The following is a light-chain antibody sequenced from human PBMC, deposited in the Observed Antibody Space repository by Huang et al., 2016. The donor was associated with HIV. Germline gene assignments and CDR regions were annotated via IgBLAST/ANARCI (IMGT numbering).Light chain of an antibody. CDR2: TAS. J-gene: IGKJ2*01. CDR3: QQSHNTPYT. CDR1: QSISIY. V-gene: IGKV1-39*01. Sequence: DIQMTQSPSSLSASVRDRVTITCRAIQSISIYLNWYQQKPGKAPKLLIYTASYLQSGVPSRFSGSGSGTDFTLTISSLQPEDFAIYYCQQSHNTPYTFGQGTKLEIK.